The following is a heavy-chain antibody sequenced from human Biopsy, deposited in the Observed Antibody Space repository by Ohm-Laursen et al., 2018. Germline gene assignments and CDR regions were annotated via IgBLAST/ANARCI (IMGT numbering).Heavy chain of an antibody. J-gene: IGHJ1*01. CDR2: IIPMFGTA. CDR3: ATKLTGYFHH. Sequence: SSVKVSCKASGGTLINYAISWVRQAPGQGLEWMGGIIPMFGTANYAQMFQGRVTISADESTSTSYMELRSLRSDDTAVYYCATKLTGYFHHWGQGTLVIVSS. D-gene: IGHD3-9*01. V-gene: IGHV1-69*01. CDR1: GGTLINYA.